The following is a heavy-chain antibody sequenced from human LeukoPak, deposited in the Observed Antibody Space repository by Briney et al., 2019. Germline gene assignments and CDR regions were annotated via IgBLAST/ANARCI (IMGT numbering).Heavy chain of an antibody. J-gene: IGHJ4*02. V-gene: IGHV6-1*01. CDR1: GDSVSSNSAA. Sequence: SQTLSLTCAISGDSVSSNSAAWNWIRQSPSRGLERLGRTYYRSKWYNDYAVSVKSRITINPDTSKNQFSLQLNSVTPEDTAVYYCVRDRSARAVGPYYFDYWGQGTLVTVSS. CDR3: VRDRSARAVGPYYFDY. D-gene: IGHD6-19*01. CDR2: TYYRSKWYN.